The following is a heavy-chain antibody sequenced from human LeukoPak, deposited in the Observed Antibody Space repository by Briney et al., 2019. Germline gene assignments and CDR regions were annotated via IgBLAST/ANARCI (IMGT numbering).Heavy chain of an antibody. J-gene: IGHJ4*02. Sequence: PGRSLRLSCAASGFTFSSYSMNWVRQAPGKGLEWVSSISSSSSYIYYADSVKGRFTISRDNAKNSLYLQMNSLRAEDTAVYYCARMEDYGDSKSDYWGQGTLVTVSS. V-gene: IGHV3-21*01. D-gene: IGHD4-17*01. CDR3: ARMEDYGDSKSDY. CDR2: ISSSSSYI. CDR1: GFTFSSYS.